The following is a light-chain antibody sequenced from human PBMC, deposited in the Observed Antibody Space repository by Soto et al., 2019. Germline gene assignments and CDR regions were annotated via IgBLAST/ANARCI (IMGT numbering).Light chain of an antibody. V-gene: IGKV1-9*01. Sequence: DIQLTQSPSFLSASVGDRVTITCRASQGISSYLAWYQQKPGKAPKLLIYAASTLQSGVPSRFSGSGSGTEFTLTISSRQPDYFATYYCQQLNSYPPAFGQGTKVELK. CDR2: AAS. CDR3: QQLNSYPPA. J-gene: IGKJ1*01. CDR1: QGISSY.